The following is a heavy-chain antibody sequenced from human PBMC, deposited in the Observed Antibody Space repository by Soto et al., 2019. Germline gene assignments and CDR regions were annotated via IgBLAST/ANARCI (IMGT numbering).Heavy chain of an antibody. CDR2: IYYSGST. CDR1: GGSISSYY. D-gene: IGHD3-10*01. Sequence: SETLSLTCTVSGGSISSYYWSWIRQPPGKGLEWIGYIYYSGSTNYNPSLKSRVTISVDTSKNQFSLKLSSVTAADTAVYYCAKAKPMVRGVITTRGYYFDYWGQGTLVTVSS. V-gene: IGHV4-59*12. CDR3: AKAKPMVRGVITTRGYYFDY. J-gene: IGHJ4*02.